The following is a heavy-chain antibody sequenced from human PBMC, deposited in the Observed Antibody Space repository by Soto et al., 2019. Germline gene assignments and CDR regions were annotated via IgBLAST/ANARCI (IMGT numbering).Heavy chain of an antibody. J-gene: IGHJ4*02. V-gene: IGHV3-74*01. Sequence: EVQLVASGGDLVQPGGSLRLSCAASGFTFSSSWMHWVRQTPGKGLVWVSRINSDGSGTVYADSVKGRFTISKDIAKNTLYLQMNSLRAEDTAVYYCATAGEGYFASWGPGTLVTVSS. CDR2: INSDGSGT. CDR1: GFTFSSSW. D-gene: IGHD3-10*01. CDR3: ATAGEGYFAS.